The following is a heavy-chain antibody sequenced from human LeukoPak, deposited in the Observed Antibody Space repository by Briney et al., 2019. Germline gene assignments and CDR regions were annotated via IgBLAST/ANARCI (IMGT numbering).Heavy chain of an antibody. CDR1: GFTFDDYA. V-gene: IGHV3-9*01. CDR3: AKTLAATKYYYYYGMDV. J-gene: IGHJ6*02. Sequence: GGSLRLSCAASGFTFDDYAMHWVRQAPGKGLEWVSGISWNSGSISYADSVKGRFTISRDNAKNSLYLQMNSLRAEDTALYYCAKTLAATKYYYYYGMDVWGQGTTVTVSS. D-gene: IGHD2-15*01. CDR2: ISWNSGSI.